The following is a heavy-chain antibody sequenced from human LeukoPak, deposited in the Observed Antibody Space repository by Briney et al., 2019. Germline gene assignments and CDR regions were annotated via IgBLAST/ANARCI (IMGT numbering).Heavy chain of an antibody. CDR1: GYAFTGYY. V-gene: IGHV1-2*02. CDR3: ARRREYCSSTSCYIRGPPWFDP. D-gene: IGHD2-2*02. J-gene: IGHJ5*02. Sequence: GASVKVSCKASGYAFTGYYMHWVRQAPGQGLEWMGWINPNSGGTNYAQKFQGRVTMSRDTSVSTAYMELSRLRSDDTAVYYCARRREYCSSTSCYIRGPPWFDPWGQGTLVTVSS. CDR2: INPNSGGT.